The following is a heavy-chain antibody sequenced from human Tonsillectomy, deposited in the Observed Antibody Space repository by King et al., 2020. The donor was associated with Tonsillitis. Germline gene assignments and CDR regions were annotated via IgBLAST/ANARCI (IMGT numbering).Heavy chain of an antibody. CDR2: IQYDGSNK. CDR1: GFTFSSHG. CDR3: TWPSGQTYFDY. D-gene: IGHD1-26*01. J-gene: IGHJ4*02. V-gene: IGHV3-30*02. Sequence: VQLVESGGGVVQPGGSLRLSCAASGFTFSSHGMHWVRQAPGKGLEWVAFIQYDGSNKDHADSVRGRFTISRDNSKNTLYLQMNSLRAEDTAVYYCTWPSGQTYFDYWGQGTLVTVSS.